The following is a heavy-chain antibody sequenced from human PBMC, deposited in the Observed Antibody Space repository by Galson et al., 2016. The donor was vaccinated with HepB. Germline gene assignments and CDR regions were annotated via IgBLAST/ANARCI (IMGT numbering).Heavy chain of an antibody. D-gene: IGHD6-19*01. CDR1: GFTLSAHG. CDR3: ASGYTSGV. Sequence: SLRLSYAASGFTLSAHGMSWVRQAPGKGLEWVASINQDASGKYYVDSVKGRFSISRDNVKNTLWLQMSGLRVDDTSMYYCASGYTSGVWGQGTMVTVSS. CDR2: INQDASGK. V-gene: IGHV3-7*01. J-gene: IGHJ3*01.